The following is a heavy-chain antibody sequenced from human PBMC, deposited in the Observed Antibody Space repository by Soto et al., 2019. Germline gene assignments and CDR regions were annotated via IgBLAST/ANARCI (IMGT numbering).Heavy chain of an antibody. Sequence: KTSETLSLTCAVYGGSFSGYSWTWIRQPPGRGLEWIGEINHSITTNYNPSLKSRVTISVDTSKNQFSLKLSPVTAADTAVYYCARASVIAARLRGYFDYWGQGTLVTVSS. D-gene: IGHD6-6*01. CDR1: GGSFSGYS. CDR2: INHSITT. CDR3: ARASVIAARLRGYFDY. J-gene: IGHJ4*02. V-gene: IGHV4-34*01.